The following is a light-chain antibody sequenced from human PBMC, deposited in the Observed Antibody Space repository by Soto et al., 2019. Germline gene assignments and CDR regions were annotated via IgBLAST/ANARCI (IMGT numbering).Light chain of an antibody. CDR2: EVS. CDR1: SSYFGCYDY. Sequence: QSLLTQPASVSWSPGQSITISCTGTSSYFGCYDYVCWYQQYPGQAPKLIIYEVSYRPSGVSTRFSGSKSVNTASLTISGLQAEDEADYYCTSYTSSSTHVFGTGTKVTVL. CDR3: TSYTSSSTHV. V-gene: IGLV2-14*01. J-gene: IGLJ1*01.